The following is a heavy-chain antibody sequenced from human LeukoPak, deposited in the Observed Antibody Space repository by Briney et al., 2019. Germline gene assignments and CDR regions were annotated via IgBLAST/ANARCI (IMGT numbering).Heavy chain of an antibody. CDR2: IIPIFGTA. V-gene: IGHV1-69*05. CDR1: GGTFSSYA. J-gene: IGHJ4*02. D-gene: IGHD5-18*01. CDR3: AVTKSGYSYGSPSYYFDY. Sequence: SSVKVSCKASGGTFSSYAISWVRQAPGQGLEWMGGIIPIFGTANYAQKFLGRVTITTDESTSTAYMELSSLRSEDTAVYYCAVTKSGYSYGSPSYYFDYWGQGTLVTVSS.